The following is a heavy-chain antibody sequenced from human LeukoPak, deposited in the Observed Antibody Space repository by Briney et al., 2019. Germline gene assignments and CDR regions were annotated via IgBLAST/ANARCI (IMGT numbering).Heavy chain of an antibody. CDR3: ARSVIILWFGESFRDY. J-gene: IGHJ4*02. Sequence: GASVKVSCKASGYTFTSYGISWVRQAPGQGLEWMGWISAYHGNTNYAQKLQGRVTMTTDTSTSTAYMELRSLRSDDTAVYYCARSVIILWFGESFRDYWGQGTLVTVSS. D-gene: IGHD3-10*01. V-gene: IGHV1-18*01. CDR1: GYTFTSYG. CDR2: ISAYHGNT.